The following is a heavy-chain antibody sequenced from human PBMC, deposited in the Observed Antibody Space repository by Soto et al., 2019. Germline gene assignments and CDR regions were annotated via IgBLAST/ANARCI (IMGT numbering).Heavy chain of an antibody. D-gene: IGHD6-13*01. Sequence: ASVKVSCKASGYTFNSHGISWVRQAPGHGLEWMGWISAYNGSTNYAQKLQGRVIMTTDTSTSTAYMDLRSLRSDDTAVYYCARGMSTTWYEPLDFWGQGTLVTVSS. CDR3: ARGMSTTWYEPLDF. J-gene: IGHJ4*02. CDR1: GYTFNSHG. V-gene: IGHV1-18*04. CDR2: ISAYNGST.